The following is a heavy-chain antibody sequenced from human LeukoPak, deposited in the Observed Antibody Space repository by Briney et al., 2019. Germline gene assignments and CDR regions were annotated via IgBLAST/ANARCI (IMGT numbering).Heavy chain of an antibody. Sequence: GESLRPSCAASGFSFTNYAMGWVRQAPGEGLEWVSIIIASSGSTFYADSVKGRFTISRDNSKNTLYLQMNSLRVEDTAVYYCVKGGYDFVEVAYFDFWGQGTLVTVSS. J-gene: IGHJ4*02. CDR3: VKGGYDFVEVAYFDF. CDR2: IIASSGST. V-gene: IGHV3-23*01. D-gene: IGHD5-12*01. CDR1: GFSFTNYA.